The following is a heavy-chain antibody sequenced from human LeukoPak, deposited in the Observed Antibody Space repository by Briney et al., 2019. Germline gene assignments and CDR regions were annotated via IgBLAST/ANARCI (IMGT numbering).Heavy chain of an antibody. V-gene: IGHV4-39*01. CDR2: IYYSGST. Sequence: NASETLSLTCTVSGGSISSTSYFWGWIRQPPGKGLEWIGSIYYSGSTYYDPSLKSRVTISVDTSKNQFSLKLSSVTAADTAVYYCASSSGDYGPDFDYWGQGTLVTVSS. CDR1: GGSISSTSYF. J-gene: IGHJ4*02. CDR3: ASSSGDYGPDFDY. D-gene: IGHD4-17*01.